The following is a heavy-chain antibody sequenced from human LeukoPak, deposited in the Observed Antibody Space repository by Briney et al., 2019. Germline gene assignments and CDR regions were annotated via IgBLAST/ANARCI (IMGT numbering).Heavy chain of an antibody. D-gene: IGHD2-15*01. CDR1: GFTFSSYA. V-gene: IGHV3-23*01. Sequence: SGGSLRLSCAASGFTFSSYAMSWVRQAPGKGLEWVSAISGSGGSTYYADSVKGRFTISRDNSKNTLYLQMNSPRAEDTAVYYCAKDLVVVVAATPGGYYFDYWGQGTLVTVSS. J-gene: IGHJ4*02. CDR2: ISGSGGST. CDR3: AKDLVVVVAATPGGYYFDY.